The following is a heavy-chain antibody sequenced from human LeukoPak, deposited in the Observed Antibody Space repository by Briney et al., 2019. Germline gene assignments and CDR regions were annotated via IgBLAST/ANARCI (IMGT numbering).Heavy chain of an antibody. CDR3: ARGTPTDIAVAGTYDY. D-gene: IGHD6-19*01. CDR1: GGSFSGYY. V-gene: IGHV4-34*01. CDR2: INHSGST. J-gene: IGHJ4*02. Sequence: PSETLSLTCAVYGGSFSGYYWSWIRQPPGKGLEWIGEINHSGSTNYNPSLKSRVTISVDTSKNQFSLKLSSVTAADTAVYYCARGTPTDIAVAGTYDYWGQGTLVTVSS.